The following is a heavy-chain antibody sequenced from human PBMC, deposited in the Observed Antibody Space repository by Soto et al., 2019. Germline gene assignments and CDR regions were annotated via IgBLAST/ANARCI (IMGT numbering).Heavy chain of an antibody. Sequence: SETLSLTCTVSGGSISSSSYYWGWIRQPPGKGLEWIGSIYYSGSTYYNPSLKSRVTISVDTSKNQFSLKLSSVTAADTAVYYCARSEIWFGELLYYFDYWGQGTLVTVSS. CDR2: IYYSGST. D-gene: IGHD3-10*01. CDR1: GGSISSSSYY. CDR3: ARSEIWFGELLYYFDY. J-gene: IGHJ4*02. V-gene: IGHV4-39*01.